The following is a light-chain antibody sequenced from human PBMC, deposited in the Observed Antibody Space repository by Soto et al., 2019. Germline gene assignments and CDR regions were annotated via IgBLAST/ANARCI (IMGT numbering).Light chain of an antibody. CDR3: QQSYSTLWT. CDR1: HFISNY. Sequence: DIQMTQSPSSLSPSVGDRVTITCRASHFISNYLAWYQQKPGKAPKIMIYAASSLQSGVPSRVSGSGSGTDFTLTISSLQPEDFATYYCQQSYSTLWTFGQGTKVDI. V-gene: IGKV1-39*01. J-gene: IGKJ1*01. CDR2: AAS.